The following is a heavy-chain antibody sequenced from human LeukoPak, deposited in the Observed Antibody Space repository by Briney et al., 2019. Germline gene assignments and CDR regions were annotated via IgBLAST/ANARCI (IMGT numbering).Heavy chain of an antibody. CDR2: IYYSGST. Sequence: SETLSLTCTVSGGSISSSSYYWGWIRQPPGKGLEWIGSIYYSGSTYYNPSLKSRVTISVDTSKNQFSLKLSSVTAADTAVYYCARQVGATVEFDYWGQGTLVTVSS. CDR1: GGSISSSSYY. V-gene: IGHV4-39*01. CDR3: ARQVGATVEFDY. J-gene: IGHJ4*02. D-gene: IGHD1-26*01.